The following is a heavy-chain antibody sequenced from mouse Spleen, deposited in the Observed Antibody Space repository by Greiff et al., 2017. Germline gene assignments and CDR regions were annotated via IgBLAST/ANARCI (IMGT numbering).Heavy chain of an antibody. CDR3: ARHWKNRFAY. V-gene: IGHV5-9-3*01. J-gene: IGHJ3*01. CDR1: GFTFSSYA. CDR2: ISSGGSYT. Sequence: EVQRVESGGGLVKPGGSLKLSCAASGFTFSSYAMSWVRQTPEKRLEWVATISSGGSYTYYPDSVKGRFTISRDNAKNTLYLQMSSLRSEDTAMYYCARHWKNRFAYWGQGTLVTVSA.